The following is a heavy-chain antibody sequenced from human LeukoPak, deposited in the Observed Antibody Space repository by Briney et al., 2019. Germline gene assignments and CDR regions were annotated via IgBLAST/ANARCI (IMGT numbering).Heavy chain of an antibody. CDR2: INHSGST. CDR1: GGSFSGYY. V-gene: IGHV4-34*01. D-gene: IGHD2-15*01. Sequence: SETLSLTCAAYGGSFSGYYWSWIRQPPGKGLEWIGEINHSGSTNYNPSLKSRVTISVDTSKNQFSLKLSSVTAADTAVYYCASYCSGGSCYSAGGDAFDIWGQGTMVTVSS. CDR3: ASYCSGGSCYSAGGDAFDI. J-gene: IGHJ3*02.